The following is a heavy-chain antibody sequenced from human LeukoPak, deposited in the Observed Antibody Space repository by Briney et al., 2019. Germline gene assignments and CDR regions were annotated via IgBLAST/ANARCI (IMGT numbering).Heavy chain of an antibody. Sequence: PGGSLRLSCAASGFTFSSYGMHWVRQAPGKGLEWVAVISYDGSNKYYEESVKGRFTISRDSSKNTLYLQMNSLRAEDTAIYYCAKESYDGSGSYPGDWGQGTLVTVS. CDR1: GFTFSSYG. V-gene: IGHV3-30*18. D-gene: IGHD3-10*01. J-gene: IGHJ4*02. CDR3: AKESYDGSGSYPGD. CDR2: ISYDGSNK.